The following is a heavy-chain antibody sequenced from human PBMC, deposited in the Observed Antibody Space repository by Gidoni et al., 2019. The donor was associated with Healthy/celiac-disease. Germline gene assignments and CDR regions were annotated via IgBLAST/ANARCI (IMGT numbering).Heavy chain of an antibody. CDR3: ARRGDYGDYGVYYYYGMDV. CDR1: GGSIRSGGYH. V-gene: IGHV4-31*03. D-gene: IGHD4-17*01. CDR2: IYYSGST. J-gene: IGHJ6*02. Sequence: QVQLQESGPGLVKPSQTLSLTCTFPGGSIRSGGYHWSWIRQHPGKGLEWIGYIYYSGSTYYNPSLKSRVTISVDTSKNQFSLKLSSVTAADTAVYYCARRGDYGDYGVYYYYGMDVWGQGTTVTVSS.